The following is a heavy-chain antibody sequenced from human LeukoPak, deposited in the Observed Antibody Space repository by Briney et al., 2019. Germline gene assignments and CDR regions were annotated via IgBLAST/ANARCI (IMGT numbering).Heavy chain of an antibody. J-gene: IGHJ4*02. V-gene: IGHV3-73*01. CDR2: IRSKANSCAT. CDR3: TRHTRDNTQG. Sequence: PGGSLRLSCAASGFTFSGSAMHWVRQASGKGLEWVGRIRSKANSCATAYAASVKGRFTISRDDSKNTAYLQMNSLKTEDTAVYYCTRHTRDNTQGWGQGTLVTVSS. CDR1: GFTFSGSA. D-gene: IGHD5-24*01.